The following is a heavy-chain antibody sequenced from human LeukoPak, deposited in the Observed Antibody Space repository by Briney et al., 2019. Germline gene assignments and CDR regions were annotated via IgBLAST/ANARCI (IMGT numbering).Heavy chain of an antibody. CDR2: IKQDGTDK. V-gene: IGHV3-7*01. J-gene: IGHJ4*02. CDR3: ARASMGGRDYHLDS. D-gene: IGHD4-11*01. CDR1: GFTFSSYW. Sequence: PGGSLTLSCAASGFTFSSYWMTWVRQAPGEGLEWLAYIKQDGTDKFYVGSVKGRFTISRDNAKNSLFLQLGSLRAEDTAVYYCARASMGGRDYHLDSWGQGTLVTVSS.